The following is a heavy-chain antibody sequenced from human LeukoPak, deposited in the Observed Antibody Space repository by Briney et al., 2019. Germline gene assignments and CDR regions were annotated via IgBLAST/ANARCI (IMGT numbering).Heavy chain of an antibody. V-gene: IGHV3-48*03. CDR2: ISSSGTI. CDR3: ARDHLDTSAGTFYYYIAV. J-gene: IGHJ6*03. D-gene: IGHD3-10*01. CDR1: GFTFSSYE. Sequence: GGSLRLSCAASGFTFSSYEMNWVRQAPGKGLEWVSYISSSGTIYYADSVKGRFTISRDNAKNSLYLQMNSLRAEDTAVYYCARDHLDTSAGTFYYYIAVWGKGTTVTISS.